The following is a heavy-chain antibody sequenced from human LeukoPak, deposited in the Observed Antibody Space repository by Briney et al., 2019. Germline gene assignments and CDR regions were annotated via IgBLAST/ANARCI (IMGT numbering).Heavy chain of an antibody. CDR2: ISSSGSTI. V-gene: IGHV3-48*03. CDR1: GFTFSSYE. CDR3: ARYKGAYDYVWGSYRYYYYGMDV. D-gene: IGHD3-16*02. Sequence: GGSLRLSCAASGFTFSSYEMNWVRQAPGKGLEWVSYISSSGSTIYYADSVKGRFTISRDNAKNSLYLQMNSLRAEDTAVYYCARYKGAYDYVWGSYRYYYYGMDVWGQGTTVTVSS. J-gene: IGHJ6*02.